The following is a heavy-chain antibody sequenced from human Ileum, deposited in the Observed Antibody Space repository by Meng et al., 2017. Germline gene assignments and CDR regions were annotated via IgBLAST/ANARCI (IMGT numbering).Heavy chain of an antibody. J-gene: IGHJ4*02. CDR3: AGKDWGEGLDF. CDR1: GDSVSSDTGA. D-gene: IGHD7-27*01. CDR2: TYCRSRWYN. V-gene: IGHV6-1*01. Sequence: VQLQQSGPGLVKPSQTLSLTCAISGDSVSSDTGAWNWIRQSPSRGLEWLGRTYCRSRWYNNYAVSVKSRITINPDTSKNQFSLQLNSVTPDDTAVYYCAGKDWGEGLDFWDQGTLVTVSS.